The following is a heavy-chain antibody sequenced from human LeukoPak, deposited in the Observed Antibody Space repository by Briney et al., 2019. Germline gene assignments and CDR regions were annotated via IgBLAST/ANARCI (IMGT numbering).Heavy chain of an antibody. Sequence: PGGSLRLSCAASGFTFYDYAMHWVRQAPGKGLEWVSLISWDGGSTYYADSVKGRFTISRDNSKNSLYLQMNSLRAEDTAVYYCAREEKYYDILTGDYYYYYMDVWGKGTTVTISS. V-gene: IGHV3-43D*03. J-gene: IGHJ6*03. CDR2: ISWDGGST. CDR3: AREEKYYDILTGDYYYYYMDV. D-gene: IGHD3-9*01. CDR1: GFTFYDYA.